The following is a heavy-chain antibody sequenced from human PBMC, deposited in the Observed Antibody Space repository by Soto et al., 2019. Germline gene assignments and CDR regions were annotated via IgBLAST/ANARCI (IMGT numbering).Heavy chain of an antibody. D-gene: IGHD3-22*01. CDR2: ISYDGSNK. J-gene: IGHJ6*02. V-gene: IGHV3-30*18. CDR3: AKEEDSSGYRHYYGMDV. Sequence: QVQLVESGGGVVQPGRSLRLSCAASGFTFSSYGMHWVRQAPGKGLEWVAVISYDGSNKYYADSVKGRFTISRDNSKNPLYLQMNGLRAEDTGVYYCAKEEDSSGYRHYYGMDVWGQGTTVTVSS. CDR1: GFTFSSYG.